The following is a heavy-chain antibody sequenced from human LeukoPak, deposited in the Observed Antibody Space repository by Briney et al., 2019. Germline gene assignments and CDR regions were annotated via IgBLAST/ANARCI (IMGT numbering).Heavy chain of an antibody. Sequence: ASVKVSCKASGYTFTSYDINWVRQATGQGLGWMGWMDSNSGNTGYAQKFQGRVTMTRNTSISTAYMELSSLRSEDTAVYYCARASAIRYLSDYWGQGTLVTVSS. J-gene: IGHJ4*02. CDR3: ARASAIRYLSDY. CDR2: MDSNSGNT. D-gene: IGHD2-2*02. CDR1: GYTFTSYD. V-gene: IGHV1-8*01.